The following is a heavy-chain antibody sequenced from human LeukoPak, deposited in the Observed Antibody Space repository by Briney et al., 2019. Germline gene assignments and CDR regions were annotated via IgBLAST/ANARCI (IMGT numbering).Heavy chain of an antibody. J-gene: IGHJ5*02. Sequence: PSGTLSLTCAVSGGSISSDYYWSWIRQPPGRGLEWIGYIYYSGSTYYNPSLKSRVTLSVDTSKNQFSLNLSSVTAADTAVYYCARATYQVASRWFDPWGQGTLVTVSS. V-gene: IGHV4-30-4*01. CDR2: IYYSGST. CDR3: ARATYQVASRWFDP. CDR1: GGSISSDYY. D-gene: IGHD2-2*01.